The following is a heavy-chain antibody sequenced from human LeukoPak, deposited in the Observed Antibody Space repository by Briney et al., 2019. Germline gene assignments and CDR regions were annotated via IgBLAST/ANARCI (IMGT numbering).Heavy chain of an antibody. J-gene: IGHJ5*02. V-gene: IGHV3-21*04. D-gene: IGHD2-2*01. CDR3: ANAIDWVCSSTSCSPGNWFDP. CDR1: RFTFSTYS. CDR2: ISSSSNYI. Sequence: PGGSLRLSCAASRFTFSTYSMNWVRQAPGKGLEWVSSISSSSNYIYYADSVKGRFTISRDNSKNTLYLQMNSLRAEDTAVYYCANAIDWVCSSTSCSPGNWFDPWGQGTLVTVSS.